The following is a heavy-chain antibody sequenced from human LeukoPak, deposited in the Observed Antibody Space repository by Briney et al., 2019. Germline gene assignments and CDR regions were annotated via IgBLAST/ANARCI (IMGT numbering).Heavy chain of an antibody. CDR1: GGSISSYY. J-gene: IGHJ3*02. CDR3: ARDALPPYCSGGSCYSKAFDI. Sequence: SETLSLTCTVSGGSISSYYWSWIRQPAGKGLEWIGRIYTSGSTNYNPSLKSRVTMSVDTSKNQFSLKLSSVTAADTAVYYCARDALPPYCSGGSCYSKAFDIWGQGTMVTVSS. CDR2: IYTSGST. V-gene: IGHV4-4*07. D-gene: IGHD2-15*01.